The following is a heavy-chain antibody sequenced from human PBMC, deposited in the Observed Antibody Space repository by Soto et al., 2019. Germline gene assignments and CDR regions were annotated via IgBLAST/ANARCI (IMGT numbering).Heavy chain of an antibody. V-gene: IGHV3-23*01. J-gene: IGHJ4*02. Sequence: LRLSCAASGFTFSRSAMSWVRQAPGRGLEWFSTISGSGGTPYYADSVKGRFTISRDNSKNTLYLVLNSLRAEDTAVYYCAMGLAAAGPLDYWGQGTLVTVSS. CDR2: ISGSGGTP. D-gene: IGHD6-13*01. CDR3: AMGLAAAGPLDY. CDR1: GFTFSRSA.